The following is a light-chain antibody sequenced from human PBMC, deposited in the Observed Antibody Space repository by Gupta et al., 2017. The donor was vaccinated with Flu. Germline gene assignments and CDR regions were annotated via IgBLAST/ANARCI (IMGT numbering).Light chain of an antibody. CDR3: SSYAGRTFRI. Sequence: QSALTQPPSASGSPGQSVTISCTGTSSDVGVYNSVSWFQPHPGKAPKLIMFEVNKRPSGVPDRFSGSKSGSTASLTVSGLQAEDEADYYCSSYAGRTFRIFGGGTKLTVL. J-gene: IGLJ2*01. CDR2: EVN. V-gene: IGLV2-8*01. CDR1: SSDVGVYNS.